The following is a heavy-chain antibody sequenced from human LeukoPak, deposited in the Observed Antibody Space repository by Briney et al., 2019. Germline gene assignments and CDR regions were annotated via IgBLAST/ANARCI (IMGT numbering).Heavy chain of an antibody. J-gene: IGHJ5*02. Sequence: SETLSLTCAVYGGSFSGYYWSWIRQPPGKGLEWIGEINHSGGTNYNPSLKSRVTISVDTSKNQFSLKLSSVTAADTAVYYCARGVDYPTKGYCSSTSCYPRRATHWFDPWGQGTLVTVSS. CDR3: ARGVDYPTKGYCSSTSCYPRRATHWFDP. V-gene: IGHV4-34*01. CDR2: INHSGGT. CDR1: GGSFSGYY. D-gene: IGHD2-2*01.